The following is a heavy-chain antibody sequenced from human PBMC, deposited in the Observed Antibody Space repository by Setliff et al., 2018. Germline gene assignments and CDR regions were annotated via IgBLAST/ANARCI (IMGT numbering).Heavy chain of an antibody. CDR1: GFTFTTYY. D-gene: IGHD3-16*01. CDR3: ARSINGYQQRYDF. J-gene: IGHJ4*02. V-gene: IGHV3-7*03. CDR2: INQDGSEK. Sequence: GGSLRLSCAASGFTFTTYYMGWVRQAPGKGLEWVANINQDGSEKDYVDSVKGRFTISRDNAKESVYLQMNSLRAEDTALYYCARSINGYQQRYDFWGQGALVTVSS.